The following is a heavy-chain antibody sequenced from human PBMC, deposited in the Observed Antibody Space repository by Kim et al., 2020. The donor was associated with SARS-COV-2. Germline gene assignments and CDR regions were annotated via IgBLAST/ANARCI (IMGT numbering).Heavy chain of an antibody. CDR1: GASISGSGYY. V-gene: IGHV4-39*01. CDR3: ARSQGQCSSTSCYFFVY. D-gene: IGHD2-2*01. Sequence: SETLSLTCTVSGASISGSGYYWGWIRQPPGKGLEWIGSIYYGGSTSYNPSLKSRVTISVDTSKNQFSLKLNSVTAADTAIYYCARSQGQCSSTSCYFFVYWGQGALVTVSS. CDR2: IYYGGST. J-gene: IGHJ4*02.